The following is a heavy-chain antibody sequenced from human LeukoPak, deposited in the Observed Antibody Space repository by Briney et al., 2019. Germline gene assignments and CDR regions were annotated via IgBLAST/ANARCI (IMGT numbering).Heavy chain of an antibody. CDR3: ARDTVTLTGDWFDP. J-gene: IGHJ5*02. D-gene: IGHD4-11*01. Sequence: PSETLSLTCTVSGGSISSYYWSWIRQPPGKGLEWLGYIYYSGSTNYNPSLKSRVTISVDTSKNQFSLKLSSVTAADTAVYYCARDTVTLTGDWFDPWGQGTLVTVSS. V-gene: IGHV4-59*01. CDR2: IYYSGST. CDR1: GGSISSYY.